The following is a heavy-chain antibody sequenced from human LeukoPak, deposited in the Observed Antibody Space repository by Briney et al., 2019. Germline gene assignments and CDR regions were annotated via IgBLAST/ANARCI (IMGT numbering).Heavy chain of an antibody. D-gene: IGHD2-2*02. CDR1: GYTFTSYY. V-gene: IGHV1-2*02. CDR3: AREGCSSTSCYTPSSDAFDI. Sequence: ASVKVSCKASGYTFTSYYMHWVRQAPGQGLEWMGWINPNSGGTNYAQKFQGRVTMTRDTSISTAYMELSRLRSDDTAVYYCAREGCSSTSCYTPSSDAFDIWGQGTMVTVSS. CDR2: INPNSGGT. J-gene: IGHJ3*02.